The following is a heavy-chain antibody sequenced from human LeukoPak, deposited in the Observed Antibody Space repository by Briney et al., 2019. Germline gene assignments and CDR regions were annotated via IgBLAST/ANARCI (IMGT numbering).Heavy chain of an antibody. CDR3: AKDSCTTNCFLDY. J-gene: IGHJ4*02. V-gene: IGHV3-9*01. D-gene: IGHD2-2*01. Sequence: GRSLRLSCVGSGFIFDDYAMHWVRQVPGKGLEWVASINWDSGNIGYADSVKGRFTISRDNSKNSLYLQMNSLRAVDTAFYYCAKDSCTTNCFLDYWGQGALVTVSS. CDR2: INWDSGNI. CDR1: GFIFDDYA.